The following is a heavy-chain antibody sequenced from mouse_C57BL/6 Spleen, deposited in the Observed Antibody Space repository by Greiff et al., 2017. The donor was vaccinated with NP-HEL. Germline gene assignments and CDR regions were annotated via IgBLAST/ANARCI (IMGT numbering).Heavy chain of an antibody. CDR3: AKSSGSDFDV. Sequence: QVQLQQPGAELVMPGASVKLSCKASGYTFTSYWMHWVKQRPGQGLEWIGEIDPSDSYTNYNQKFKGKSTLTVDKSSSTAYMQLSSLTSEDSAVYYCAKSSGSDFDVWGTGTTVTVSS. J-gene: IGHJ1*03. V-gene: IGHV1-69*01. CDR1: GYTFTSYW. CDR2: IDPSDSYT. D-gene: IGHD1-1*01.